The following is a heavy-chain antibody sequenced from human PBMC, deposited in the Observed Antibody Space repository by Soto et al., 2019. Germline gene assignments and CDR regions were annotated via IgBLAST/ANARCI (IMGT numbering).Heavy chain of an antibody. CDR3: AKDIAPDYYDSSGCDY. Sequence: SLRLSCSASVFTFDDYAMHWCRQAPGKGLEWVSGISWNSGSIGYADSVKGRFTISRDNAKNSLYLQMNSLRAEDTALYYCAKDIAPDYYDSSGCDYWGQGTLVTVSS. D-gene: IGHD3-22*01. CDR2: ISWNSGSI. J-gene: IGHJ4*02. V-gene: IGHV3-9*01. CDR1: VFTFDDYA.